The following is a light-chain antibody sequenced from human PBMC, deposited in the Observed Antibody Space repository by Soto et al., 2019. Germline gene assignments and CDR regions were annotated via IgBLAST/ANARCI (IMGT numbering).Light chain of an antibody. Sequence: DIQMTQSPSSLSASVGDRVTITCRASQSISSYLNWYQQKPGKAPKLLIYAASSLQSGVPSRFSGSGSGTDFTLTISSLQPEDFATYYCQQSYSTPPLTFGARTKVEIK. CDR3: QQSYSTPPLT. CDR2: AAS. CDR1: QSISSY. J-gene: IGKJ4*01. V-gene: IGKV1-39*01.